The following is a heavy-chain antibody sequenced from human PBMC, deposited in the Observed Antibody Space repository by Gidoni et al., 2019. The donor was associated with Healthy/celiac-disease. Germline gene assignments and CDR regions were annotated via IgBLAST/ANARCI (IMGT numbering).Heavy chain of an antibody. J-gene: IGHJ4*02. D-gene: IGHD6-19*01. V-gene: IGHV4-59*01. CDR2: IYYSGST. Sequence: QVQLQESGPGLVKPSETLSLTCTVSGGSISRYYWGWIRQPPGKGLGWIGYIYYSGSTNYNPSLKSRVTISVDTSKNQFSLKLSSVTAADTAVYYCARNPGVAVAHPLFDYWGQGTLVTVSS. CDR3: ARNPGVAVAHPLFDY. CDR1: GGSISRYY.